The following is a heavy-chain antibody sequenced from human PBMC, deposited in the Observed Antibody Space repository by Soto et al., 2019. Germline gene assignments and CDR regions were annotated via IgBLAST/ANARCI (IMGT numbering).Heavy chain of an antibody. CDR2: IWYDGSNK. D-gene: IGHD6-19*01. CDR1: GFTFGSYG. CDR3: ARDRGIAVAGRYEFDY. J-gene: IGHJ4*02. Sequence: TGGSLRLSCAASGFTFGSYGMHWVRQAPGKGLEWVAVIWYDGSNKYYADSVKGRFTISRDNSKNTLYLQMNSLRAEDTAVYYCARDRGIAVAGRYEFDYWGQGTLVTVSS. V-gene: IGHV3-33*01.